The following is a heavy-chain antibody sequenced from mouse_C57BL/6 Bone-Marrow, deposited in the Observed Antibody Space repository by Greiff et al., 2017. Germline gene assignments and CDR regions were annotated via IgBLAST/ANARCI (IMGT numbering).Heavy chain of an antibody. CDR1: GFTFSSYG. Sequence: EVQLVESGGDLVKPGGSLKLSCAASGFTFSSYGMSWVRQTPDKRLEWVATIRSGGSYTYYPDSVKGRFTISRDNAKNTLYLQMSSLKSEDTAMYYCARHGMVTRAWFAYWGQGTLVTVSA. CDR3: ARHGMVTRAWFAY. J-gene: IGHJ3*01. V-gene: IGHV5-6*01. D-gene: IGHD2-3*01. CDR2: IRSGGSYT.